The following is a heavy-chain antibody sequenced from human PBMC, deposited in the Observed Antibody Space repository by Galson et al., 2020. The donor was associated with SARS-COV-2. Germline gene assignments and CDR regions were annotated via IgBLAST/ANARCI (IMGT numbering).Heavy chain of an antibody. Sequence: SETLSLTCTVPGGSISSSSYYWGWIRQPPGKGLEWIGSIYYSGSTYYNPSLKSRVTISVDTSKNQFSLKLSSVTAADTAVYYCARDRYSSSWWKDWGQGTLVTVSS. D-gene: IGHD6-13*01. J-gene: IGHJ4*02. CDR2: IYYSGST. CDR1: GGSISSSSYY. CDR3: ARDRYSSSWWKD. V-gene: IGHV4-39*07.